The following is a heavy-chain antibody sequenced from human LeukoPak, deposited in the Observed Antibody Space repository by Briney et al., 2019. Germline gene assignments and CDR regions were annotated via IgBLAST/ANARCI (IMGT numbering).Heavy chain of an antibody. CDR3: ARDLRTAVAGNWFDP. D-gene: IGHD6-19*01. Sequence: GASVKVSCKASGYTFTSYDISWVRQAPGQGLEWMGWISAYNGNTNYAQKFQGRVTMTTDTSTSTAYMELRSLRSDDTAVYYCARDLRTAVAGNWFDPRGQGTLVTVSP. J-gene: IGHJ5*02. V-gene: IGHV1-18*01. CDR2: ISAYNGNT. CDR1: GYTFTSYD.